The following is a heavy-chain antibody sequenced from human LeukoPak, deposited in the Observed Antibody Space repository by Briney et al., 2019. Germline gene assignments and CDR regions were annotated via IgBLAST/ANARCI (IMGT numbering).Heavy chain of an antibody. D-gene: IGHD2-2*01. CDR2: IIPIFGTA. V-gene: IGHV1-69*01. CDR1: GGTFSSYA. Sequence: SVKVSCKASGGTFSSYAISWVRQAPGQGLEWMGGIIPIFGTANYAQKFQGRVTITADESTSTAYMELSSLRSEDTAVYYCARDGYCRSTSCYRGGNYYYGMDVWGKGTTVTVSS. CDR3: ARDGYCRSTSCYRGGNYYYGMDV. J-gene: IGHJ6*04.